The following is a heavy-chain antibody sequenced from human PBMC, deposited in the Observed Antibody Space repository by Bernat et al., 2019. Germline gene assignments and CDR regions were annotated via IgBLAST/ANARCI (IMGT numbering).Heavy chain of an antibody. J-gene: IGHJ5*02. CDR3: ATNYYDSSGYYL. CDR2: INPILGIA. CDR1: GYTFTAYC. V-gene: IGHV1-69*09. Sequence: QVQLVQSGAEVKTPGASVKVSCKASGYTFTAYCIHWVRQAPGQGLEWMGWINPILGIANYAQKFQGRVTITADKSTSTAYMELSSLRSEDTAVYYCATNYYDSSGYYLWGQGTLVTVSS. D-gene: IGHD3-22*01.